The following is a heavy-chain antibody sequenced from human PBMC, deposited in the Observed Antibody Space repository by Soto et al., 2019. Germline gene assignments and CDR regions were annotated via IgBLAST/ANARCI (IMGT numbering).Heavy chain of an antibody. V-gene: IGHV4-59*01. J-gene: IGHJ4*02. CDR3: ARVGSGSWGY. D-gene: IGHD3-10*01. CDR2: IYYSGST. CDR1: GGSISSYY. Sequence: QVQLQESGPGLVKPSETLSLTCTVSGGSISSYYWSWIRQPPGKGLEWIGYIYYSGSTNYTPSLKSRVTISVDTSKNQFSVKLSSVTAADTAVYYCARVGSGSWGYWGQGTLVTVSS.